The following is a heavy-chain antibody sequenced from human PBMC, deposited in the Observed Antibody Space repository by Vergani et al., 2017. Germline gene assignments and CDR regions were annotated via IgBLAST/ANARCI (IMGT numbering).Heavy chain of an antibody. Sequence: EVQLVESGGVVVQPGGSLRLSCAASGFTFDDYAMHWVRQAPWKGLEWVSLISWDGGSTYYADSVKGRFTISRDNSKNSLYLQMNSLRAEDTALYYCAKDSGSPSWYFDLWGRGTLVTVSS. CDR3: AKDSGSPSWYFDL. D-gene: IGHD1-26*01. V-gene: IGHV3-43D*04. CDR1: GFTFDDYA. CDR2: ISWDGGST. J-gene: IGHJ2*01.